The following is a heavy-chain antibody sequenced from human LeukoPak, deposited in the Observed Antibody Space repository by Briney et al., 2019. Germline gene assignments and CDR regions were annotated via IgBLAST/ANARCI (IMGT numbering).Heavy chain of an antibody. V-gene: IGHV1-69*06. J-gene: IGHJ1*01. CDR3: TKDGYKDMNAEYFQH. CDR1: GGTFSSYA. D-gene: IGHD5-24*01. CDR2: IIPIFGTA. Sequence: ASVKVSCKASGGTFSSYAISWVRQAPGQGLEWMGGIIPIFGTANYAQKFQGRVTITADKSTSTAYMELSSLRSEDTAVYYCTKDGYKDMNAEYFQHWGQGTLVTVSS.